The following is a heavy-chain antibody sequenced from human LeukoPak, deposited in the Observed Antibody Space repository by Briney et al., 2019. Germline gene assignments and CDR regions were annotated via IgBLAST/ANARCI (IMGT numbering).Heavy chain of an antibody. D-gene: IGHD3-10*01. CDR2: ISWNSGSI. CDR3: AKDYVYGSGSYFDY. Sequence: GGSLRLSCAASGFTFDDYAMPWVRQAPGKGLEWVSGISWNSGSIGYADSVKGRFTISRDNAKNSLYLQMNSLRAEDTALYYCAKDYVYGSGSYFDYWGQGTLVTVSS. CDR1: GFTFDDYA. V-gene: IGHV3-9*01. J-gene: IGHJ4*02.